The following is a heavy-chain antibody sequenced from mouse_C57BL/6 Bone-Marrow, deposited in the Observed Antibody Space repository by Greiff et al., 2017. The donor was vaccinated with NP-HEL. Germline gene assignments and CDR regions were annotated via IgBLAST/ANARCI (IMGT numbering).Heavy chain of an antibody. CDR3: TTDTTVVAGDY. D-gene: IGHD1-1*01. J-gene: IGHJ2*01. CDR2: IDPEDGDT. CDR1: GFNIKDYY. V-gene: IGHV14-1*01. Sequence: EVKVVDSGAELVRPGASVKLSCTASGFNIKDYYMHWVKQRPEQGLEWIGRIDPEDGDTEYAPKFQGKATMTADTSSNTAYLQLSSLTSEDTAVYYCTTDTTVVAGDYWGQGTTLTVSS.